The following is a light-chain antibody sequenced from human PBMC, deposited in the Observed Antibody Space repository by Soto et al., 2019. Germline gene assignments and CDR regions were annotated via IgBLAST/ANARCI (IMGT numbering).Light chain of an antibody. V-gene: IGLV1-44*01. Sequence: QSVLTQPPSASGTPGQRVTVSCSGSSSNIGSSTVNWYRQLPGTAPKPLIYSNNQRPSGVPDRFSGSKSGTSASLAISGLQSEDEADYYCAAWDDSLSGVVFGGGTKVTVL. CDR3: AAWDDSLSGVV. CDR1: SSNIGSST. J-gene: IGLJ2*01. CDR2: SNN.